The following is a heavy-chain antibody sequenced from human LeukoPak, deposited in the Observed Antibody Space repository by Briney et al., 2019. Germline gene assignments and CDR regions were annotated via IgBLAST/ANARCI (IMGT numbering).Heavy chain of an antibody. CDR3: ARDYGVTTLWFYFDY. V-gene: IGHV1-18*01. CDR1: GYTFTSYG. D-gene: IGHD4-17*01. J-gene: IGHJ4*02. CDR2: ISGYNGNT. Sequence: GASVKVSCKTSGYTFTSYGISWVRRAPGQGLEWMGWISGYNGNTDYAQKFQGRVTMTTDTSTSTAYMELRSLRSDDTAVYYCARDYGVTTLWFYFDYWGQGTLVTVSS.